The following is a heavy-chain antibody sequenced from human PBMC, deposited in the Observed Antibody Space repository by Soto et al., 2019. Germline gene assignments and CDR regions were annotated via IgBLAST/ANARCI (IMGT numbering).Heavy chain of an antibody. V-gene: IGHV4-31*03. J-gene: IGHJ4*02. Sequence: SETLSLTCTVSGGSISSGGYYWSWIRQHPGKGLEWIGYIYYSGSTYYNPSLKSRVTISVDTSKNQFSLKLSSVTAADTAVYYCAREGYCSSTSCYVGYFDYWGQGTLVTVSS. CDR3: AREGYCSSTSCYVGYFDY. CDR2: IYYSGST. CDR1: GGSISSGGYY. D-gene: IGHD2-2*01.